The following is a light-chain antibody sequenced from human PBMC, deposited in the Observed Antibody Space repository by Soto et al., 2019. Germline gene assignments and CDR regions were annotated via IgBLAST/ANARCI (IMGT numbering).Light chain of an antibody. J-gene: IGLJ1*01. V-gene: IGLV2-14*01. CDR1: TSDVGRYNY. CDR3: NSYTSSSTYV. Sequence: QSVLTQPASVSGSPGQSITISCTGTTSDVGRYNYVSWYQQHPGKAPKLIIYDVSNRPSGVSNRFSGSKSGNTASLTISGLQAEDEADYYCNSYTSSSTYVFGTGTKGPS. CDR2: DVS.